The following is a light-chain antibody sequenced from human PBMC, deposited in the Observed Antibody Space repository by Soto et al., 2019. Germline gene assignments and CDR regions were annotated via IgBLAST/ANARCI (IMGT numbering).Light chain of an antibody. V-gene: IGKV3-15*01. Sequence: EIVMTQSPATLSVSPGERVTLSCRASQSVSSSLAWYQQKPGQAPRLLIYGASTRATGIPARFSGSGSGTEFTLTISSLQSEDFALYYCQQYNNWPPWTFGQRTKVEIK. CDR2: GAS. J-gene: IGKJ1*01. CDR1: QSVSSS. CDR3: QQYNNWPPWT.